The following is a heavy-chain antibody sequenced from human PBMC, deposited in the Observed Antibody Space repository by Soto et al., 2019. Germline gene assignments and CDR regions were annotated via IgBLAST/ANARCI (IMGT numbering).Heavy chain of an antibody. V-gene: IGHV3-11*01. CDR2: ISSSGSTI. CDR3: ASLQWPSHPYYYYYGMDV. Sequence: VGSLRLSCAASGVTCIDYYMSWIRQATGKGLEWVSYISSSGSTIYYADSVKGRFTISRDNAKNSLYLQMNSLRAEDTAVYYCASLQWPSHPYYYYYGMDVWGQGTTVTVSS. J-gene: IGHJ6*02. D-gene: IGHD2-2*01. CDR1: GVTCIDYY.